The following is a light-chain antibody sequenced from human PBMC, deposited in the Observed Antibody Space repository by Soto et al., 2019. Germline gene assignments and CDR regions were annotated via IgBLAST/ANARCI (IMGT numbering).Light chain of an antibody. Sequence: QSVLTQPPSVSGAPGQRVTISCTGSSSNIGAGYDVHWYQQLPGTAPKLLIYGNSNRPSGVPDRFSGSKSGTSASLAITGLQAEDEAYYSCQSYDSSLSVVFGGGTKLPAL. CDR2: GNS. V-gene: IGLV1-40*01. J-gene: IGLJ2*01. CDR3: QSYDSSLSVV. CDR1: SSNIGAGYD.